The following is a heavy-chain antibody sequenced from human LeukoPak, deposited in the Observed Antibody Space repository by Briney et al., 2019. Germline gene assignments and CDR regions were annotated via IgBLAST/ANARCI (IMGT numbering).Heavy chain of an antibody. Sequence: ASVKVSCKASGYTFTSYDINWVRQATGQGLEWMGWMNPNSGNTGYAQKFQGRVTMTRNTSISTAYMELSSLRSEDTAVYYCARVRKSIEYSSETGDYYYYYYMDVWGKGTTVTISS. D-gene: IGHD6-19*01. CDR1: GYTFTSYD. CDR2: MNPNSGNT. CDR3: ARVRKSIEYSSETGDYYYYYYMDV. V-gene: IGHV1-8*01. J-gene: IGHJ6*03.